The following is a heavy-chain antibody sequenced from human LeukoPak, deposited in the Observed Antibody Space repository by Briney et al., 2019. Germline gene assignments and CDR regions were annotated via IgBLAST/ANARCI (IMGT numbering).Heavy chain of an antibody. D-gene: IGHD4-17*01. CDR1: GYTFIGYY. J-gene: IGHJ4*02. CDR2: INGNSGGT. CDR3: ARTSFGDYAYDY. Sequence: GASVKVSCKASGYTFIGYYMHWVRQVPGQGLEWMGRINGNSGGTNYAQRFQGRVTMTRDTSISTAYMELSRLRSDDTAVYYCARTSFGDYAYDYWGQGTLVTVSS. V-gene: IGHV1-2*06.